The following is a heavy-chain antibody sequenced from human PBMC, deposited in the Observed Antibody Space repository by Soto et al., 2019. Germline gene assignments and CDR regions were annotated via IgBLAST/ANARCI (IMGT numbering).Heavy chain of an antibody. D-gene: IGHD3-10*01. Sequence: QLHLVQSGAEVQKPGASVRVSCKASGYTFTHYAISWMRQTPGQGLEWMGWISPYNGDTKYSQKFQGRVTTTTDTSTTTAYMELRSLRSDDTAVYYCAREAGSGSYYPFDYWGQGTLVTVSS. CDR2: ISPYNGDT. J-gene: IGHJ4*02. CDR1: GYTFTHYA. V-gene: IGHV1-18*01. CDR3: AREAGSGSYYPFDY.